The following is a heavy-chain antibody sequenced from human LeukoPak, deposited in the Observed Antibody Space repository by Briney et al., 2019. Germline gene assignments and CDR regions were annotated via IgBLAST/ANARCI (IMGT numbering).Heavy chain of an antibody. CDR3: ARGLGPSTVVTPGDY. D-gene: IGHD4-23*01. CDR2: IIPIFGTA. Sequence: SVKVSCKASGGTFSSYAISWVRQAPGQGLEWMGGIIPIFGTANYAQKFQGRVTITADESTSTAYMELSSLRSEGTAVYYCARGLGPSTVVTPGDYWGQGTLVTVSS. V-gene: IGHV1-69*13. J-gene: IGHJ4*02. CDR1: GGTFSSYA.